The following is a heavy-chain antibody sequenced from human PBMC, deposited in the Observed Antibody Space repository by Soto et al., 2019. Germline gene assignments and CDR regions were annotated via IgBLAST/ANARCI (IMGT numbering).Heavy chain of an antibody. CDR2: TYYRSKWYN. V-gene: IGHV6-1*01. CDR1: GYSVSSNSAA. J-gene: IGHJ4*02. CDR3: ARDGTITMVRGVIVYFDY. Sequence: PSHTLSLTCAISGYSVSSNSAALNWIRQSPSRGLEWLGRTYYRSKWYNDYAVSVKSRITINPDTSKNQFSLQLNSVTPEDTAVYYCARDGTITMVRGVIVYFDYWGQGTLVTVSS. D-gene: IGHD3-10*01.